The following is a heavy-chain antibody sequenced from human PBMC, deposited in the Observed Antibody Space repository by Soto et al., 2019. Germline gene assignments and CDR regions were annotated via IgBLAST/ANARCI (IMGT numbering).Heavy chain of an antibody. Sequence: GESLKISCKGSGYSFTSYWIGWVRQMPGKGLEWIGIIYPGDSDTRYSPSFQGQVTISADKSISTAYLQWSSLKASDTAMYYCARSRIIAADTAGWFDPWGQGTLVTVSS. CDR2: IYPGDSDT. V-gene: IGHV5-51*01. J-gene: IGHJ5*02. CDR1: GYSFTSYW. D-gene: IGHD6-13*01. CDR3: ARSRIIAADTAGWFDP.